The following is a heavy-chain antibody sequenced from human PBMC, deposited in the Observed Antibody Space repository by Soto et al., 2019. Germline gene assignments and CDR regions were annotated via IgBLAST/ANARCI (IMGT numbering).Heavy chain of an antibody. J-gene: IGHJ6*02. CDR1: GLSFSSSA. CDR3: ARDMGIVGATYYYYGMDV. CDR2: IDPNSGGT. D-gene: IGHD1-26*01. Sequence: ASVKVSCKTSGLSFSSSAMQWVRQAPGQRLEWMGWIDPNSGGTNYAQKFQGWVTMTRDTSISTAYMELSRLRSDDTAVYYCARDMGIVGATYYYYGMDVWGQGTTVTVSS. V-gene: IGHV1-2*04.